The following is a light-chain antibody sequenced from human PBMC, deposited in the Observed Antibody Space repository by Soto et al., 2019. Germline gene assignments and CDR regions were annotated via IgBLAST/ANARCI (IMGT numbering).Light chain of an antibody. V-gene: IGLV2-23*02. Sequence: QSALTQPASVSGSPGQSITISCTGTSSDVGSNNHVSWYQQHPGKAPKLMIYEVSKRPSGVSNRFSGSKSGNTASLTISGLQAEDEADYYCCSYAGSRTNWVFGGGTQLTVL. J-gene: IGLJ3*02. CDR1: SSDVGSNNH. CDR3: CSYAGSRTNWV. CDR2: EVS.